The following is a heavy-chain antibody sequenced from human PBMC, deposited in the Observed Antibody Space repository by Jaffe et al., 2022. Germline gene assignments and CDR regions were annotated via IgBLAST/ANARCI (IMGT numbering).Heavy chain of an antibody. CDR1: GYSISSGYY. Sequence: QVQLQESGPGLVKPSETLSLTCAVSGYSISSGYYWGWIRQPPGKGLEWIGSIYHSGSTYYNPSLKSRVTISVDTSKNQFSLKLSSVTAADTAVYYCASRERDYGGWGVTDNWFDPWGQGTLVTVSS. V-gene: IGHV4-38-2*01. CDR2: IYHSGST. D-gene: IGHD4-17*01. CDR3: ASRERDYGGWGVTDNWFDP. J-gene: IGHJ5*02.